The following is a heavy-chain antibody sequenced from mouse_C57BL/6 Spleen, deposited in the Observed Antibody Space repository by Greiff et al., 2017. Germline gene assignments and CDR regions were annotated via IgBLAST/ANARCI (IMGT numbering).Heavy chain of an antibody. CDR1: GYAFTNYL. CDR2: INPGSGGT. V-gene: IGHV1-54*01. J-gene: IGHJ3*01. Sequence: VQLQQSGAELVRPGTSVKVSCKASGYAFTNYLIEWVKQRPGQGLEWIGVINPGSGGTNYNEKFKGKATLTADKSSSTAYMRRSSLTSEDSAVYCCARRAQAAWFAYWGQGTLVTVSA. CDR3: ARRAQAAWFAY. D-gene: IGHD3-2*02.